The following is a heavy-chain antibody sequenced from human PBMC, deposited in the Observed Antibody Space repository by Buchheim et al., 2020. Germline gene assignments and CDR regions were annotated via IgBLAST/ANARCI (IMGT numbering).Heavy chain of an antibody. V-gene: IGHV4-39*07. Sequence: QLQLQESGPGLVKPSETLSLTCTVSGGSIDSRNYYWGWIRQPPGEGLEWIGTICSTGTTYYNPSLTSRVTISVDTSKNKFSLKLSSVTAADTAVYYCARDPYYYDNSGYKYFFDYWGQGIL. CDR3: ARDPYYYDNSGYKYFFDY. CDR1: GGSIDSRNYY. J-gene: IGHJ4*02. CDR2: ICSTGTT. D-gene: IGHD3-22*01.